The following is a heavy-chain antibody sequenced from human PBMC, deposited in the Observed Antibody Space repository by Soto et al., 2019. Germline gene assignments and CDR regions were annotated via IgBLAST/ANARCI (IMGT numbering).Heavy chain of an antibody. D-gene: IGHD3-3*01. Sequence: PVPTLVNPTQTLTLTCTLSGFSLTTRSMCVSWIRQSPGKALEWLALIDWDGDTYYSTSLKTRLTISRDTSTNQVVLKMTNLDPADTATYFCARSRNDDFWTGYCFDLWGQEALVTVAS. CDR2: IDWDGDT. J-gene: IGHJ4*02. CDR3: ARSRNDDFWTGYCFDL. CDR1: GFSLTTRSMC. V-gene: IGHV2-70*12.